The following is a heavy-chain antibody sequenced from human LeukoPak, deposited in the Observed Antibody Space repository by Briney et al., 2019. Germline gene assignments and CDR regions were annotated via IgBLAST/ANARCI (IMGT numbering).Heavy chain of an antibody. V-gene: IGHV1-2*02. J-gene: IGHJ4*02. CDR3: ARVAAAYCGGDCYSEGFDQDLYFDY. CDR2: INPNSGGT. CDR1: GYTFTSYD. D-gene: IGHD2-21*02. Sequence: GPVKVSCKASGYTFTSYDINWVRQAPGQGLEWMGWINPNSGGTNYAQKFQGRVTMTRDTSISTAYMELSSLRSEDTAVYYCARVAAAYCGGDCYSEGFDQDLYFDYWGQGTLVTVSS.